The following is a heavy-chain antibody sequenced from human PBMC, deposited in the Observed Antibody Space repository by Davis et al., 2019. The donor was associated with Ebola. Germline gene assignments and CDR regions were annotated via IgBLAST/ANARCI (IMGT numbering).Heavy chain of an antibody. Sequence: GESLKISCKGSGYTFPSHWIGWVRQMPGKGLDWMGIIYPGDSDTRYSPSFQGQVTMSADKSVSTAYLQWSSLKASDTAMYYCARLPDFRSGYQSYYYYYGMDVWGQGTTVTVSS. J-gene: IGHJ6*02. CDR2: IYPGDSDT. CDR1: GYTFPSHW. CDR3: ARLPDFRSGYQSYYYYYGMDV. D-gene: IGHD3-3*01. V-gene: IGHV5-51*01.